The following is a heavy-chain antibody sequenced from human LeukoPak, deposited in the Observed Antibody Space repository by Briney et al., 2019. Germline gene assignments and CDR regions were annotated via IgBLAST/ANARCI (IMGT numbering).Heavy chain of an antibody. Sequence: VASVKVSCETSGDTFTGYYMHWVRQAPGQGLEWMGWINPNSGGTNYAQKFQGRVTMTRDTSISTAYMELSRLRSDDTAVYYCARVSRRSGWHYYYYYYGMDVWGQGTTVTVSS. CDR2: INPNSGGT. D-gene: IGHD6-19*01. CDR1: GDTFTGYY. V-gene: IGHV1-2*02. J-gene: IGHJ6*02. CDR3: ARVSRRSGWHYYYYYYGMDV.